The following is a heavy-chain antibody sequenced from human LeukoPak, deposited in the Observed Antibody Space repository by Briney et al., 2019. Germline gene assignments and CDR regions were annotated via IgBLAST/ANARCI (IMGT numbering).Heavy chain of an antibody. Sequence: GGSLRLSCAASGFTFSSYAMSWVRQAPGMGLEWVSAISGSGGSTYYADSVKGRFTISRDNSKNTLYLQMNSLRAEDTAVYYCATFPTTVVTPDYFDYWGQGTLVTVSS. CDR3: ATFPTTVVTPDYFDY. V-gene: IGHV3-23*01. J-gene: IGHJ4*02. CDR1: GFTFSSYA. D-gene: IGHD4-23*01. CDR2: ISGSGGST.